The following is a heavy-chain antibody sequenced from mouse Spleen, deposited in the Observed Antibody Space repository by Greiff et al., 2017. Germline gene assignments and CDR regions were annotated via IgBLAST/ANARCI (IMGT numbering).Heavy chain of an antibody. Sequence: EVHLVESGGGLVKPGGSLKLSCAASGFTFSDYGMAWLRQAPGKGPEWVAFISNLAYGIYYSDTVTGRFTISRENVKNTLYLEMSSLRSEDTAMYYCARRGEPGGFDYWGQGTTLTVSS. V-gene: IGHV5-15*01. J-gene: IGHJ2*01. CDR3: ARRGEPGGFDY. CDR1: GFTFSDYG. CDR2: ISNLAYGI.